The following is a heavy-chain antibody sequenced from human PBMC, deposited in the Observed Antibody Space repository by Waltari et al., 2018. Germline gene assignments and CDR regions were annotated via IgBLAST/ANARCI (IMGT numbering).Heavy chain of an antibody. CDR1: GGTFSSYA. CDR3: ARAYYYGSGSYYNVIWYFDL. D-gene: IGHD3-10*01. J-gene: IGHJ2*01. V-gene: IGHV1-69*05. CDR2: LIPIFGTA. Sequence: QVQLVQSGAEVKKPGSSVKVSCKASGGTFSSYAISWVRQAPGQGLEWMGGLIPIFGTANDAQKFQGRVTITTDESTSTAYMELSSLRSEDTAVYYCARAYYYGSGSYYNVIWYFDLWGRGTLVTVSS.